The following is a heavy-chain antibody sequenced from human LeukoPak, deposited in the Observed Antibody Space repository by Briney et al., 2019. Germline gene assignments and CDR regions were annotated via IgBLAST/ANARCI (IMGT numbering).Heavy chain of an antibody. V-gene: IGHV4-31*03. Sequence: SQTLSLTCTVSGGPISSGGYSWSWIRQHPGKGLEWIGYIYYSGSTYYNPSLKSRVTISVDTSKNQFSLKLSSVTAADTAVYYCARWVNMVRGVIITDPLFDYWGQGTLVTVSS. J-gene: IGHJ4*02. D-gene: IGHD3-10*01. CDR1: GGPISSGGYS. CDR2: IYYSGST. CDR3: ARWVNMVRGVIITDPLFDY.